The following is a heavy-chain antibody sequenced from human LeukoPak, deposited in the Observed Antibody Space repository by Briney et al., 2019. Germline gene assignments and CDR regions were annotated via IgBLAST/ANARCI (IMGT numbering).Heavy chain of an antibody. CDR2: ISYDGSNK. D-gene: IGHD4-17*01. CDR3: ARHLSGDDI. J-gene: IGHJ3*02. V-gene: IGHV3-30*03. CDR1: GFTFSSYG. Sequence: GGSLRLSCAASGFTFSSYGVHWVRQAPGKGLEWVAVISYDGSNKYYADSVKGRFTISRDNSKNTLYLQMNSLRAEDTAVYYCARHLSGDDIWGQGTMVTVSS.